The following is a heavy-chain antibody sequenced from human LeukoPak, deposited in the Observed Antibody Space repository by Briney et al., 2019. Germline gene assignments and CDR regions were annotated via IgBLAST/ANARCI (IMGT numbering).Heavy chain of an antibody. D-gene: IGHD3-3*01. Sequence: PGGSLRLSCAASGFTFSSYAMSWVRQAPGKGLEWVSAISGSGGGTYYADSVKGRFTISRDNSKNTLYLQMNSLRAEDTAVYYCAKDSDFWSGYYRASYYYMDVWGKGTTVTVSS. CDR1: GFTFSSYA. J-gene: IGHJ6*03. CDR2: ISGSGGGT. V-gene: IGHV3-23*01. CDR3: AKDSDFWSGYYRASYYYMDV.